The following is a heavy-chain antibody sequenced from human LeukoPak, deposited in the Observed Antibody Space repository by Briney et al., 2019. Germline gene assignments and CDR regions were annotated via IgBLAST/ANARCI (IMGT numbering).Heavy chain of an antibody. J-gene: IGHJ4*02. Sequence: PGGSLRLSCAAPGFTFSSYWMSWVRQAPGKGLEWVANIKQGGSEKYFVDSVKGRFTISRDNAKNSLYLQMNSLRAEDTAVYYCASRGPADSSWYDTFFDYWGQGTLVTVSS. CDR3: ASRGPADSSWYDTFFDY. D-gene: IGHD6-13*01. CDR1: GFTFSSYW. V-gene: IGHV3-7*01. CDR2: IKQGGSEK.